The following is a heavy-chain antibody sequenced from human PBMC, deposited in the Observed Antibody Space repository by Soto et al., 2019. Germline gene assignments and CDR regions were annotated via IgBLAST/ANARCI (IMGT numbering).Heavy chain of an antibody. CDR3: ARDPSGFCGGSCYDD. Sequence: EVQLVESGGDLVQPGGSLRVSCAASGFTFSSDWMHWVRQAPGKGLVWVSRIKSDGSSTSYADSVKGRFTISRDNAKNTLYLKMNSLRAEDTAVYYCARDPSGFCGGSCYDDWGQGTLVTVSS. V-gene: IGHV3-74*01. D-gene: IGHD2-15*01. J-gene: IGHJ4*02. CDR1: GFTFSSDW. CDR2: IKSDGSST.